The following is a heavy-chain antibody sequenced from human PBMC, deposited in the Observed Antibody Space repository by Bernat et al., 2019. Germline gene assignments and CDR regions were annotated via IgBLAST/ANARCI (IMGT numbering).Heavy chain of an antibody. Sequence: QVQLVESGGGVVQPGRSLRLSCAASGFTFSSYVMHWVRQAPDKGLEWVAVVSYDGNNKCYADSVRGRFSISRDNSKNTLYLQMNSLRAEDTAVYYCATEGERMTTSSAFDIWGQGTVVTVSS. D-gene: IGHD4-11*01. CDR2: VSYDGNNK. CDR3: ATEGERMTTSSAFDI. J-gene: IGHJ3*02. CDR1: GFTFSSYV. V-gene: IGHV3-30*01.